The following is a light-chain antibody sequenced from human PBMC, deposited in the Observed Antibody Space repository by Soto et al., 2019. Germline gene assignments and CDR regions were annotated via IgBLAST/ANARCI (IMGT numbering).Light chain of an antibody. Sequence: ESVLTQSPATLSLSPGERATLSCRASQRGNSYLAWYQQKPGQAPRLLIYEATSRATGIPARFSGSGSGTEFDLTISRLEPEDFAVYYCQQRSKWPVTFGGGTKVEIK. CDR3: QQRSKWPVT. J-gene: IGKJ4*01. V-gene: IGKV3-11*01. CDR2: EAT. CDR1: QRGNSY.